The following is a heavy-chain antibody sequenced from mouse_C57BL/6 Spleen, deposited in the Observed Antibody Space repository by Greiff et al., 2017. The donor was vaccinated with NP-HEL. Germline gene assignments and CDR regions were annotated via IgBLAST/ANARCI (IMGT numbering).Heavy chain of an antibody. V-gene: IGHV5-9*01. J-gene: IGHJ2*01. CDR3: ARNGRWDGYFDY. D-gene: IGHD4-1*01. Sequence: EVHLVESGGGLVKPGGSLKLSCAASGFTFSSYTMSWVRQTPEKRLEWVATISGGGGNTYYPDSVKGRFTISRDNAKNTLYLQMSSLRSEDTALYYCARNGRWDGYFDYWGQGTTLTVSS. CDR1: GFTFSSYT. CDR2: ISGGGGNT.